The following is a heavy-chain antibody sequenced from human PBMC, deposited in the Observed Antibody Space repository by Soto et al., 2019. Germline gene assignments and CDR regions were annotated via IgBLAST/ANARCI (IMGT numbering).Heavy chain of an antibody. CDR3: ARAVYSSSWYEDYGMDG. Sequence: GGSLRLSCAASGFTFSSYAMHWVRQAPGKGLEWVAVISYDGSNKYYADSVKGRFTISRDNSKNTLYLQMNSLRAEDTAVYYCARAVYSSSWYEDYGMDGWGQGTTVTFSS. D-gene: IGHD6-13*01. CDR2: ISYDGSNK. V-gene: IGHV3-30-3*01. CDR1: GFTFSSYA. J-gene: IGHJ6*02.